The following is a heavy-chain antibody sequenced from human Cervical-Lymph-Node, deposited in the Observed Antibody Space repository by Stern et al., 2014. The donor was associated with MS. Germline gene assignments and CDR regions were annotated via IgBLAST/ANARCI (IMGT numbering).Heavy chain of an antibody. D-gene: IGHD6-13*01. V-gene: IGHV4-59*01. J-gene: IGHJ4*02. CDR3: ARAYSSNWYHFYY. CDR1: GDSLSSYF. Sequence: VQLVQSAPGLVKPSETLSLTSTVSGDSLSSYFWTWIRQPPGQGLEWIGYIPYSGITKYNPSLKSRVTISLDRSKSQFSLKLSSVTAADTAVYYCARAYSSNWYHFYYWGQGSLVIVSS. CDR2: IPYSGIT.